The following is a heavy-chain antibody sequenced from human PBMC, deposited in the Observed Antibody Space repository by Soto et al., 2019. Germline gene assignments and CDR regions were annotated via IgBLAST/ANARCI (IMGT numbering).Heavy chain of an antibody. J-gene: IGHJ4*02. D-gene: IGHD4-17*01. Sequence: EVQLLESGGGLVQPGGSLRLSCAASGFSFSSYAMTWVRQAPGKGLEWVSTISNSGGSTYYADSVKGRFTISRDKSKNTLYLQMNSLRDEDTAVYYCAKDPTVSLRGSDYWGQGNLVTVSS. CDR1: GFSFSSYA. CDR2: ISNSGGST. V-gene: IGHV3-23*01. CDR3: AKDPTVSLRGSDY.